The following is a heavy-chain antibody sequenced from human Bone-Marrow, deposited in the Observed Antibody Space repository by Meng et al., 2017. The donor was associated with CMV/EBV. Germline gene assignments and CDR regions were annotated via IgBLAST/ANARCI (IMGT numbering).Heavy chain of an antibody. V-gene: IGHV3-21*04. CDR1: GFTFSSYS. J-gene: IGHJ4*02. CDR2: ISSSSSYI. CDR3: AKDSSSWSHYYFDY. D-gene: IGHD6-13*01. Sequence: GESLKISCAASGFTFSSYSMNWVRQAPGKGLEWVSSISSSSSYIYYADSVKGRFTISRDNAKNSLYLQMNSLRAEDTAVYYCAKDSSSWSHYYFDYWGQGTLVTVSS.